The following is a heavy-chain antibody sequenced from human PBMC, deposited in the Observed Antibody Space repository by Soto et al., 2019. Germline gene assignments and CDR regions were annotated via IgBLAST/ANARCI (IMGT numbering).Heavy chain of an antibody. Sequence: QGQLQQWGTGLLKPSETLSLSCGLYGDSFSGFYWSWIRQPPGKGLEWIGEITYSGIANYNPSLTSRVTISVDTSKNQFSLRLSYVTAADTAVYYCARDFMHWGQGTLVTVSS. V-gene: IGHV4-34*01. CDR1: GDSFSGFY. J-gene: IGHJ1*01. CDR3: ARDFMH. CDR2: ITYSGIA.